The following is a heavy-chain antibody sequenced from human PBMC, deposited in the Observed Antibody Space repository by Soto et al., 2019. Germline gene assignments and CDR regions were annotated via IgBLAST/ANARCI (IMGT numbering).Heavy chain of an antibody. CDR3: ARDLGPSWAFDY. Sequence: PGGSLRLSCAASGFTFSSYAMSWVRQAPGKGLEWVSAISGSGGSTYYADSVKGRFTISRDNSKNTLYLQMNSLRAEDTAVYYCARDLGPSWAFDYWGQGTLVTVSS. V-gene: IGHV3-23*01. CDR2: ISGSGGST. D-gene: IGHD2-2*01. CDR1: GFTFSSYA. J-gene: IGHJ4*02.